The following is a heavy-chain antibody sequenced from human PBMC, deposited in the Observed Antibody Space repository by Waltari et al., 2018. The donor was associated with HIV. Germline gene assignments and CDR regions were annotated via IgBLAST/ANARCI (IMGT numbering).Heavy chain of an antibody. V-gene: IGHV3-30*18. J-gene: IGHJ3*01. CDR2: ISYDGNNK. Sequence: QAQLVGSGGGVVQPGRSLGLSGAVAGSMFNTYGMHWVRQAPGKGLEWVAVISYDGNNKYYVDSVKGRFTISRDNSKNTLYLEMNGLRGEDTALYYCAKEGRQMATIGNAFDLWGQGTRVIVSP. CDR3: AKEGRQMATIGNAFDL. D-gene: IGHD1-1*01. CDR1: GSMFNTYG.